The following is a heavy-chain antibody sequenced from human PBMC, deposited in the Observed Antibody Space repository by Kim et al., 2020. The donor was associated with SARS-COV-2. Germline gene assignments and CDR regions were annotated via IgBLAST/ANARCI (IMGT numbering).Heavy chain of an antibody. CDR1: GFTFDDYA. CDR3: AKGPLVGSGYYFPFDY. J-gene: IGHJ4*02. D-gene: IGHD3-22*01. V-gene: IGHV3-9*01. CDR2: ISWNSGSI. Sequence: GGSLRLSCAASGFTFDDYAMHWVRQAPGKGLEWVSGISWNSGSIGYADSVKGRFTISRDNAKNSLYLQMNSLRAEDTALYYCAKGPLVGSGYYFPFDYWGQGTLVTVSS.